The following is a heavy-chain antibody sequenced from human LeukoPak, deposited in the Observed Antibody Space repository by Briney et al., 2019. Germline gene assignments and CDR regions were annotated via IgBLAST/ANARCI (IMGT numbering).Heavy chain of an antibody. V-gene: IGHV3-21*01. CDR3: ARDESRYYDILTGYYNG. Sequence: PGGSLRLSCAASGFTFSSYSMNWVRQAPGKGLEWVSSISSSSSYIYYADSVKGRFTISRDNAKNSLYLQMNSLRAEDTAVYYCARDESRYYDILTGYYNGWGQGTLVTVSS. D-gene: IGHD3-9*01. CDR1: GFTFSSYS. J-gene: IGHJ4*02. CDR2: ISSSSSYI.